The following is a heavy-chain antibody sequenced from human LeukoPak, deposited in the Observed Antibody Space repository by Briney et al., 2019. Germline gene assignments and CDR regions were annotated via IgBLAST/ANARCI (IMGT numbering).Heavy chain of an antibody. J-gene: IGHJ4*02. CDR1: GFTISSDS. CDR2: IGYGGDT. CDR3: ARVGGSGSFDS. V-gene: IGHV3-64*01. D-gene: IGHD6-19*01. Sequence: GGSLRLSCAASGFTISSDSMHWIRQAPGKGLEYVSAIGYGGDTYYANSVKGRFTTSRDISKNTLYLQMGSLRPEDMAVYYCARVGGSGSFDSWGQGTLVSVSS.